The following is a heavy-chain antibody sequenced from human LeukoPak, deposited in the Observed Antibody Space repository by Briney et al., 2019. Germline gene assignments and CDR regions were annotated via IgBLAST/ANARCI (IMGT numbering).Heavy chain of an antibody. CDR1: GFTLSNYG. Sequence: PGRSLRLSCAASGFTLSNYGIHWVRQAPGKGLEWVAVISYDGSIKYYADSVKGRFTISRDNSKNTLYLQMNSLRPEDTAIYYCAKLEEPTSFDLWGRGTLVTVSS. J-gene: IGHJ2*01. D-gene: IGHD1-26*01. CDR3: AKLEEPTSFDL. V-gene: IGHV3-30*18. CDR2: ISYDGSIK.